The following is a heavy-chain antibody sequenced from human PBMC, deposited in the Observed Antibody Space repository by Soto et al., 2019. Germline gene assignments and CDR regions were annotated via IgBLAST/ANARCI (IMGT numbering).Heavy chain of an antibody. CDR1: GFTFSSYW. D-gene: IGHD3-10*01. J-gene: IGHJ4*02. CDR3: ARVPSPELLWFFDY. Sequence: EVQLVESGGGLVQPGGSLRLSCAASGFTFSSYWMSWVRQAPGKGLEWLANIKQDGREKYYVDYVKVRFTISRENAKNSLYLQMNSLRAEDTAVYYCARVPSPELLWFFDYWGQGTLVTVSS. V-gene: IGHV3-7*01. CDR2: IKQDGREK.